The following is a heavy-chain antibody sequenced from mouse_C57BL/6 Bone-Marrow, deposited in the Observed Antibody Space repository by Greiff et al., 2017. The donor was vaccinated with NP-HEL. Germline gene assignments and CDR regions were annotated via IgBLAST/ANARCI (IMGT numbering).Heavy chain of an antibody. CDR1: GYTFTNYW. CDR3: ARLSYDYDGYWYFDV. CDR2: IYPGGGYT. J-gene: IGHJ1*03. V-gene: IGHV1-63*01. Sequence: QVQLQQSGAELVRPGTSVKMSCKASGYTFTNYWIGWAKQRPGHGLEWIGDIYPGGGYTNYNEKFKGKATLTADKSSSTAYMQFSSLTSEDSAIYYCARLSYDYDGYWYFDVWGTGTTVTVSS. D-gene: IGHD2-4*01.